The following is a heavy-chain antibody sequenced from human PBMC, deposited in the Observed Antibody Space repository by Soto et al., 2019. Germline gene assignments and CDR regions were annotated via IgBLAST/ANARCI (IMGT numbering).Heavy chain of an antibody. J-gene: IGHJ4*02. V-gene: IGHV3-21*01. CDR1: GFTFSSYS. CDR3: ARGGVRPGYSGYEHAPSLYFDY. Sequence: PGGSLRLSCAASGFTFSSYSMNWVRQAPGKGLEWVSSISSSSSYIYYADSVKGRFTISRDNAKNSLYLQMNSLRDEDTAVYYCARGGVRPGYSGYEHAPSLYFDYWGQGTLVTVSS. D-gene: IGHD5-12*01. CDR2: ISSSSSYI.